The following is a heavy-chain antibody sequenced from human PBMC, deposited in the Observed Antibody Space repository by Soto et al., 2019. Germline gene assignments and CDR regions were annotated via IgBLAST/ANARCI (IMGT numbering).Heavy chain of an antibody. CDR1: GGSVSSYD. J-gene: IGHJ4*02. D-gene: IGHD5-18*01. CDR2: IYYSGYT. Sequence: SETLSLTCTVSGGSVSSYDWSWIRQPPGKGLEWIGYIYYSGYTNYNPSLKSRVTISVDTSKNQFSLKLSPVTAADTAVYYCARALGGYSYGLESLTTFDYWGQGTLVTVS. V-gene: IGHV4-59*02. CDR3: ARALGGYSYGLESLTTFDY.